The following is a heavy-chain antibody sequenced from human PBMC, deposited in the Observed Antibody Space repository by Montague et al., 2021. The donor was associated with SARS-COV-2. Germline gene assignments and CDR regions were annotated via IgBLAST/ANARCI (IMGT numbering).Heavy chain of an antibody. CDR3: ARGMIRGVTTPFDY. CDR1: GDSIRNSDYS. Sequence: SETLSLTCTVSGDSIRNSDYSWGWVRQPPGKGLEWIGNIYNGGTTFYNPSPKSRVTIFVDTSKNQFSLKLSSVTAADTAVYFCARGMIRGVTTPFDYWGQGSQVTVSS. V-gene: IGHV4-39*01. D-gene: IGHD3-10*01. J-gene: IGHJ4*02. CDR2: IYNGGTT.